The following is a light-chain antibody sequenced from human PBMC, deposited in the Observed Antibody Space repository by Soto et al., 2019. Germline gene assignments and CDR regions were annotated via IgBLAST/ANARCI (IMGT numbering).Light chain of an antibody. CDR2: DVS. V-gene: IGLV2-11*01. CDR1: SSDVGGYNY. Sequence: QSALTQPSSVSGSPGQSVTISCTGTSSDVGGYNYVSWYQQHPGKAPKLMIYDVSKRPSGVPDRFSGSKSGNTASLTISGLQAEDEADYYCCSYAGSPHYVFGTGTKLTVL. CDR3: CSYAGSPHYV. J-gene: IGLJ1*01.